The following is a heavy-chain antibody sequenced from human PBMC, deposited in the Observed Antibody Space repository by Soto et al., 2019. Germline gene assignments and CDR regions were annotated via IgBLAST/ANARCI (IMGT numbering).Heavy chain of an antibody. V-gene: IGHV4-59*01. D-gene: IGHD3-16*01. CDR2: VFYSGIS. J-gene: IGHJ4*01. CDR3: AGGSWGSPPFDS. Sequence: QVQLQESGPGLVKASETLSLSCSVSGVSFNDYYWAWLRQPPGKGLEWIGYVFYSGISNHSPSLRSRVTISVDTSKKQFSLKLTSVTAADTAVYYCAGGSWGSPPFDSWGRGTLVSVSA. CDR1: GVSFNDYY.